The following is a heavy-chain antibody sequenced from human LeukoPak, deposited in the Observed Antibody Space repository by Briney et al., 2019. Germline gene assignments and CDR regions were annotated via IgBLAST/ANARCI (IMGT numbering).Heavy chain of an antibody. J-gene: IGHJ4*02. D-gene: IGHD3-16*01. CDR3: ARDGGLRFWGEFDY. V-gene: IGHV4-61*03. CDR2: HSGNS. CDR1: GASVSSNSYH. Sequence: PSETLSLTCTVSGASVSSNSYHWSWIRQAPGKGLEWIGHSGNSDYKPSLKSRVTISTDTSNNHFSLNLVSVTAADTAVYYCARDGGLRFWGEFDYWGQGTLVTVSS.